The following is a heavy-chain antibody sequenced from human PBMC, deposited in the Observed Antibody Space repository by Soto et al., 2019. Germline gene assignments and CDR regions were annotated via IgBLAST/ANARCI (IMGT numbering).Heavy chain of an antibody. Sequence: EVQLVESGGGLVQPGRSLRLSCAASGFTFSSYSMNWVRQAPGKGLEWVSYISSSSSTIYYADSVKGRFTISRDNAKNSLYLQMNSLRAEDTAVYYCARDLHDYGVGYDYWGQGTLVTVSS. D-gene: IGHD4-17*01. CDR3: ARDLHDYGVGYDY. J-gene: IGHJ4*02. V-gene: IGHV3-48*01. CDR1: GFTFSSYS. CDR2: ISSSSSTI.